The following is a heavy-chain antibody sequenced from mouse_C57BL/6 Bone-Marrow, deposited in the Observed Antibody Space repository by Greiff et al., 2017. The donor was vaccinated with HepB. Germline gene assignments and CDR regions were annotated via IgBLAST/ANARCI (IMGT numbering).Heavy chain of an antibody. CDR3: SRQRNYYGCYAMDY. CDR2: ISSGGSYT. V-gene: IGHV5-6*01. CDR1: GFTFSSYG. J-gene: IGHJ4*01. D-gene: IGHD1-1*01. Sequence: EVMLVESGGDLVKPGGSLKLSCAASGFTFSSYGMSWVRQTPDKRLEWVATISSGGSYTYYTDSVKGRFTISRDNAKNTLYLQMSSLKSEDTAMYYCSRQRNYYGCYAMDYWGQGTSVTVSS.